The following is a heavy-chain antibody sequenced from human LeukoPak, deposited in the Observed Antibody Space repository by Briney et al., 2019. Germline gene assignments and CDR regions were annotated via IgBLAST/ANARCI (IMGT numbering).Heavy chain of an antibody. CDR1: GGTFSSYA. D-gene: IGHD3-3*01. CDR3: ARGSFGVVSGYFDY. J-gene: IGHJ4*02. Sequence: ASVKVSCKASGGTFSSYAISWVRQAPGQGLEWMGGIIPIFGTANYAQKFQGRVTITTDESTSTAYMELSSLRSEDTAVYYCARGSFGVVSGYFDYWGQGTLVTVSS. V-gene: IGHV1-69*05. CDR2: IIPIFGTA.